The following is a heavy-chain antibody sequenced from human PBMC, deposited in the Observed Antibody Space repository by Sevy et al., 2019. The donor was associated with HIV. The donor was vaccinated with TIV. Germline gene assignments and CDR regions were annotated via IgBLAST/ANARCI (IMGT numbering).Heavy chain of an antibody. CDR2: MNPNRGNT. CDR3: ARGAVAGPGEDY. Sequence: ASVKVSCKASGYTFTSYDINWVRQATGQGLEWMGWMNPNRGNTGYAQKFQGRVTMTRNTSISTAYMELSSLRSEDTAVYYCARGAVAGPGEDYWGQGTLVTVSS. CDR1: GYTFTSYD. V-gene: IGHV1-8*01. J-gene: IGHJ4*02. D-gene: IGHD6-19*01.